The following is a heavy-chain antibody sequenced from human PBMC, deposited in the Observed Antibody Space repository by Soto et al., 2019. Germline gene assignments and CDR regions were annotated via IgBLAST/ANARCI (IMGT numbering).Heavy chain of an antibody. CDR3: ARGRYFDLLFDY. Sequence: PSETLSLTCTVSGGSISSYYWSWIRQPPGKGLEWIGYIYYSGSTNYNPSLKSRVTISVDTSKNQFSLKLSSVTAADTAVYYCARGRYFDLLFDYWGQGTLVTVSS. V-gene: IGHV4-59*01. CDR1: GGSISSYY. CDR2: IYYSGST. J-gene: IGHJ4*02. D-gene: IGHD3-9*01.